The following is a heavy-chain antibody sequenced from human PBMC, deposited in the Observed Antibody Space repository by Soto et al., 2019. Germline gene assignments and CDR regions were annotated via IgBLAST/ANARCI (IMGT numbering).Heavy chain of an antibody. V-gene: IGHV1-69*13. CDR1: GGTFSSYA. CDR3: ARVLNSAHWFDP. Sequence: SVKVSCKASGGTFSSYAISWVRQAPGQGLEWMGGIIPIFGTADYAQKFQGRVTITADESTSTAYMELSSLRSEDTAVYYCARVLNSAHWFDPWGQGTLVTVSS. D-gene: IGHD6-13*01. J-gene: IGHJ5*02. CDR2: IIPIFGTA.